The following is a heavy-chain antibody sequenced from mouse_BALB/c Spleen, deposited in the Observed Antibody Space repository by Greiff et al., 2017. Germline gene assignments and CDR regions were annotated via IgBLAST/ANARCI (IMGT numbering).Heavy chain of an antibody. CDR1: GFNITDTY. CDR3: ARCLLHYYDMDY. V-gene: IGHV14-3*02. Sequence: VQLQQSGAELVKPGASVKLSCTASGFNITDTYMHWVKQRPEQGLEWIGRIDPANGNTKYDPKFQGKATITADTSSNTAYLQLSSLTSEDTAVYYCARCLLHYYDMDYWGQGTTVTVSS. J-gene: IGHJ4*01. D-gene: IGHD1-1*01. CDR2: IDPANGNT.